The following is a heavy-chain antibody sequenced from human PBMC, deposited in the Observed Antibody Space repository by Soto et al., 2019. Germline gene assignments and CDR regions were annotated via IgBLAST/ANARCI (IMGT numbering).Heavy chain of an antibody. D-gene: IGHD1-26*01. V-gene: IGHV3-23*01. J-gene: IGHJ4*02. Sequence: GGSLRLSCAASGFTFSSYAMSWVRQAPGKGLEWVSAISGSGGSTYYADSVKGRFTISRDNPKNTLYLQMNSLRAEDAAVYYCAKDESGIVGATTFDYWGQGTLVTVSS. CDR2: ISGSGGST. CDR1: GFTFSSYA. CDR3: AKDESGIVGATTFDY.